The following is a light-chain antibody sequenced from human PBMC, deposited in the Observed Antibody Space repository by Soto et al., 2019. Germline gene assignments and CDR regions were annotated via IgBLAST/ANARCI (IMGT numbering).Light chain of an antibody. V-gene: IGLV2-14*01. CDR3: SSYTSGRDVYV. CDR1: SSDVGSYHY. CDR2: EVS. J-gene: IGLJ1*01. Sequence: QSVLTQPASVSGSPGQSITISCTGTSSDVGSYHYVSWFQQHPGKAPKLIIFEVSDRPSGVSTRFSGSKSGDTASLTISGLQADDEADYYCSSYTSGRDVYVFGGGTKATV.